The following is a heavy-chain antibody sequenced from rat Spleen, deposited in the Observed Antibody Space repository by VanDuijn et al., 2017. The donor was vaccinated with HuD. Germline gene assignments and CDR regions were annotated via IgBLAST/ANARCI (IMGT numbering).Heavy chain of an antibody. V-gene: IGHV2-15*01. D-gene: IGHD1-9*01. CDR1: GFSLTSYS. CDR2: MWSGGTT. Sequence: QVQLKESGPGLVPPSQTLSLTCTVSGFSLTSYSVNWVRQPSGKGLEWIGSMWSGGTTDYNSALKSRLSISRDTSKSQVLLKMSSLQTEDTAMYFCARSSYGYNNNWFAYWGQGTLVTVSS. J-gene: IGHJ3*01. CDR3: ARSSYGYNNNWFAY.